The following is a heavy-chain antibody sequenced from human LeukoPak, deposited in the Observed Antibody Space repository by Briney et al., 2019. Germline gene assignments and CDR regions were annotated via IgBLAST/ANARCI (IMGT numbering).Heavy chain of an antibody. J-gene: IGHJ4*02. CDR2: ISSGGSTT. CDR1: GFTFNDHY. V-gene: IGHV3-11*01. D-gene: IGHD3-22*01. Sequence: VKPGGSLRLSCAASGFTFNDHYMSWIRQAPGKGLECVSYISSGGSTTYYTDSVKGRFTISRDNGKNALYLQMNSLRAEDTAVYYCAREVEADRGFDSWGQGTLVTVSS. CDR3: AREVEADRGFDS.